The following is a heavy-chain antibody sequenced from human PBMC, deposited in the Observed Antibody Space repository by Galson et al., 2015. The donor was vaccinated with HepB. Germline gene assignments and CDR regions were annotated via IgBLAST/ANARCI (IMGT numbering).Heavy chain of an antibody. CDR3: ARDKDPSRNWVDGLIYYGLAV. J-gene: IGHJ6*02. D-gene: IGHD7-27*01. V-gene: IGHV3-30-3*01. CDR2: ISYDGSNK. CDR1: GFTFRSYA. Sequence: SLRLSCAASGFTFRSYALHWVRQAPGEGLEWVAVISYDGSNKNYADSVKGRFTISRDESRNTLHLQMNSLRAEDTAIYYCARDKDPSRNWVDGLIYYGLAVWGQGTTVTVSS.